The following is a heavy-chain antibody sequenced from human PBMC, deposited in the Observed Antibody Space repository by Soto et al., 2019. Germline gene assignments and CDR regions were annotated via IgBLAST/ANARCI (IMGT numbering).Heavy chain of an antibody. Sequence: GGSLRLSCAASGFTFSSYSMNWVRQAPGKGLEWVSYISSSSSTIYYADSVKGRFTISRDNAKNSLYLQMNSLRAEDTAVYYCARAREMGYCSGGSCYSFLYWGQGTLVTVSS. CDR3: ARAREMGYCSGGSCYSFLY. J-gene: IGHJ4*02. CDR2: ISSSSSTI. CDR1: GFTFSSYS. V-gene: IGHV3-48*01. D-gene: IGHD2-15*01.